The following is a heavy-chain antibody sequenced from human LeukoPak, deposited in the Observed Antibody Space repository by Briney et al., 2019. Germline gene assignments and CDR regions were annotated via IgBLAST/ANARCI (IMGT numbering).Heavy chain of an antibody. Sequence: ASVKVSCKASGYTFTSYYMHWVRQAPGQGLEWMGIINPSGGSTSYAQKFQGRVTMTRDTSTSTVYMELSSLRSEDTAVYYCARDRGRDGYNYGEIDYWGQGTLVAVSS. CDR2: INPSGGST. CDR3: ARDRGRDGYNYGEIDY. CDR1: GYTFTSYY. D-gene: IGHD5-24*01. V-gene: IGHV1-46*01. J-gene: IGHJ4*02.